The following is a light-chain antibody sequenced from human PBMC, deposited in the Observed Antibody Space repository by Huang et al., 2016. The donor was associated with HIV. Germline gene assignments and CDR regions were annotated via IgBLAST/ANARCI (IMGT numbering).Light chain of an antibody. Sequence: DIQMTQSPSSLSTFIGDKVTITCQASQDIGNYLNWYQPRPGKAPKLLIYDASSLETGVTSRFSGCVSGTTFTFTITNLRPEDVATYYCQQYDGLPYTFGQGTLIEI. CDR2: DAS. CDR1: QDIGNY. V-gene: IGKV1-33*01. CDR3: QQYDGLPYT. J-gene: IGKJ2*01.